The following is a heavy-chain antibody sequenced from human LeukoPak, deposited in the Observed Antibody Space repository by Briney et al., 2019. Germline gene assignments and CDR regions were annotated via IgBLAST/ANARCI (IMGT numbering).Heavy chain of an antibody. CDR2: IYHSGST. D-gene: IGHD4-23*01. CDR1: GGSITGSNW. J-gene: IGHJ4*02. CDR3: ARNAGNSDVDY. V-gene: IGHV4-4*02. Sequence: QSSETLSLTCAVSGGSITGSNWWTWVRQPPGKGLEWIGEIYHSGSTNYNPSLKSRVTISVDKSNNLFSLKLNSMTAADTAVYYCARNAGNSDVDYWGQGILVTVSS.